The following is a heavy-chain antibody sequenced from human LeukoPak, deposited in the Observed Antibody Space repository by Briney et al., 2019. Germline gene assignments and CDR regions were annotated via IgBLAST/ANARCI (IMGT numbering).Heavy chain of an antibody. CDR2: IRYDGSNK. D-gene: IGHD5-18*01. CDR3: AKVSDPDTAMENDY. J-gene: IGHJ4*02. CDR1: GFTFSSYG. V-gene: IGHV3-30*02. Sequence: HSGGSLRLSCAASGFTFSSYGMHWVRQAPGKGLEWVAFIRYDGSNKYYADSVKGRFTISRDNSKNTLYLQMNSLRAEDTAVYYCAKVSDPDTAMENDYWGQGTLVTVSS.